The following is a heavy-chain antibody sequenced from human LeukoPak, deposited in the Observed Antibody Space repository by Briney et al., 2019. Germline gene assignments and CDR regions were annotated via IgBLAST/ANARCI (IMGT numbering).Heavy chain of an antibody. CDR1: GVSISYATYQ. CDR2: ISKSGTT. CDR3: MRDGDNSAYLTHGPFDF. D-gene: IGHD3-22*01. Sequence: PSETLSLTCTVSGVSISYATYQWTWIRQSAGKGLEWIGLISKSGTTNYNPSHKSRVTISIDTTKNQFSLKLTSVTAADTAIYYCMRDGDNSAYLTHGPFDFWGQGILVAVSS. V-gene: IGHV4-61*02. J-gene: IGHJ4*02.